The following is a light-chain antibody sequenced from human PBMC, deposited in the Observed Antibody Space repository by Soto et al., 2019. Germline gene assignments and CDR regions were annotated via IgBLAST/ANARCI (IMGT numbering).Light chain of an antibody. Sequence: DIQMTQSPSTLSASVGDRVTITCRATQSISIWVAWYQQKPGKAPSLLLYKASSLQSGVPSRFSGSGSGTEFTLTISSLQPDDFATYYCQQYNIYPWTFGQGTKVEIK. CDR3: QQYNIYPWT. CDR2: KAS. CDR1: QSISIW. J-gene: IGKJ1*01. V-gene: IGKV1-5*03.